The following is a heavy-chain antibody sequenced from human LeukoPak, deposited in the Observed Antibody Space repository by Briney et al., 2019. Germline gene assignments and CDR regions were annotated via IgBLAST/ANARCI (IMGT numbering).Heavy chain of an antibody. Sequence: ASVKVPCKASGYTFTGYYMHWVRQAPGQGLEWMGWINPNSGGTNYAQKFQGRVTMTRDTSISTAYMELSRLRSDDTAVYYCARTKYSGSPRFGPWGQGTLVTVSS. CDR2: INPNSGGT. D-gene: IGHD1-26*01. CDR1: GYTFTGYY. J-gene: IGHJ5*02. CDR3: ARTKYSGSPRFGP. V-gene: IGHV1-2*02.